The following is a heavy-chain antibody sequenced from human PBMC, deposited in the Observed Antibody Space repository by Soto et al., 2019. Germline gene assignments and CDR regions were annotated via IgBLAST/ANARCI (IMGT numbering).Heavy chain of an antibody. CDR2: IIPIFGTA. CDR1: GGTFRSNA. J-gene: IGHJ4*02. Sequence: GASVKVSCKASGGTFRSNAISWVRQAPGRGLEWMGGIIPIFGTANYAQKFQGRVTITADESTSTGYMDLSSLTSEDTAVYYCARADESLGPVYYFDSWGQGTLVTVSS. D-gene: IGHD1-26*01. V-gene: IGHV1-69*13. CDR3: ARADESLGPVYYFDS.